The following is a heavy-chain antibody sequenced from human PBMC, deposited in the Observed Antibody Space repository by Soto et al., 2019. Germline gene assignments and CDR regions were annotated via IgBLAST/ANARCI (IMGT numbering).Heavy chain of an antibody. J-gene: IGHJ4*02. CDR1: GGSISSYY. Sequence: TLSLTCTVSGGSISSYYWSWIRQPPGKGLEWIGYIYYSGSTNYNPSLKSRVTISVDTSKNQFSLKLSSVTAADTAVYYCARVRGNYYDSSGYYSGEYYFDYWGQGTLVTVSS. CDR2: IYYSGST. CDR3: ARVRGNYYDSSGYYSGEYYFDY. D-gene: IGHD3-22*01. V-gene: IGHV4-59*01.